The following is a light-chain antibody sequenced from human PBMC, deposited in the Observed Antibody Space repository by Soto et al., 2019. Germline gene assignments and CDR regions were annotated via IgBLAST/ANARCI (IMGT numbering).Light chain of an antibody. CDR3: QQRSDWPWT. V-gene: IGKV3-11*01. J-gene: IGKJ1*01. CDR1: ESVTNY. CDR2: DVS. Sequence: EIVLTQSPATLSLSPGERGTLSCMASESVTNYLAWYQQKPGQAPRLLVYDVSNRATGTPARFSGGGSGTDFTLTISNLEPEDFAVYYCQQRSDWPWTFGQGTKVDIK.